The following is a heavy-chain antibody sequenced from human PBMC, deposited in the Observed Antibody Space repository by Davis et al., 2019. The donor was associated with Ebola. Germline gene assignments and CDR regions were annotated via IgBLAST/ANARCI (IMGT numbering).Heavy chain of an antibody. D-gene: IGHD3-3*01. CDR1: GGTFSSYA. V-gene: IGHV1-69*13. CDR2: IIPIFGTA. Sequence: SVKVSCKASGGTFSSYAISWVRQAPGQGLEWMGGIIPIFGTANYAQKFQGRVTITADESTSTAYMELSSLRSEDTAVYYCASRFLEWPQYYYYYMDVWGKGTTVTVSS. CDR3: ASRFLEWPQYYYYYMDV. J-gene: IGHJ6*03.